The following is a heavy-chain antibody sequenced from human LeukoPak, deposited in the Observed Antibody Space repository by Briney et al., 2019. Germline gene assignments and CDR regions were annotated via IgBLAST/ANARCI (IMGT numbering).Heavy chain of an antibody. CDR1: GFTFDDYV. D-gene: IGHD6-13*01. V-gene: IGHV3-9*01. J-gene: IGHJ6*02. CDR2: ISWNSGSI. Sequence: GGSLRLSCAASGFTFDDYVMHWVRQAPGKGLEWVSGISWNSGSIGYADSVKGRFTISRDNAKNSLYLQMNSLRAEDTALYYCAKEVPLAAAGMDVWGQGTTVTVSS. CDR3: AKEVPLAAAGMDV.